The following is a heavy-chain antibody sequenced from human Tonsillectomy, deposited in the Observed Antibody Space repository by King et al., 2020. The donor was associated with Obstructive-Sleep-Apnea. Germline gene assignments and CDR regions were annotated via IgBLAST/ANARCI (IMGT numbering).Heavy chain of an antibody. CDR1: GSPFTSYD. D-gene: IGHD6-19*01. V-gene: IGHV1-8*01. Sequence: VPLVASGAAVTPPGASVKVSCPASGSPFTSYDINWVRPAPGHGLEWVGWVNTNSGTPAYGQKVQGSVTLTRDTSISTAYMELTSLKSEDTAVYYCARGRGSGSYDGISDSGGQGTLVTVSS. CDR3: ARGRGSGSYDGISDS. J-gene: IGHJ4*02. CDR2: VNTNSGTP.